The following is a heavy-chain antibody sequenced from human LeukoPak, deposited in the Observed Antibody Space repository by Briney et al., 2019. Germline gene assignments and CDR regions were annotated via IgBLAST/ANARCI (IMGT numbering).Heavy chain of an antibody. D-gene: IGHD3-3*01. V-gene: IGHV3-9*03. CDR3: AKGYTIFGVVIIPDHFDY. Sequence: GRSLRLSCAASGFTFDDYAMHWVRQAPGKGLEWVSGISWNSGSIGYADSVKGRFTISRDNAKNSLYLQMNSLRAEDMALYYCAKGYTIFGVVIIPDHFDYWGQGTLVTVSS. CDR1: GFTFDDYA. CDR2: ISWNSGSI. J-gene: IGHJ4*02.